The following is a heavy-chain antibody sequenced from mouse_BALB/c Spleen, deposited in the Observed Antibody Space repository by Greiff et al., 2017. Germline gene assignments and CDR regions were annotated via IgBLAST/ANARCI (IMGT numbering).Heavy chain of an antibody. Sequence: EVMLVESGGGLVKPGGSLKLSCAASGFTFSSYAMSWVRQSPETRLEWVAEISSGGSYTYYPDTVTGRFTISRGNAKNTLYLEMSSLRSEDTALYYCAREKTNSVGYAMDYWGQGTSVTVSS. CDR1: GFTFSSYA. V-gene: IGHV5-9-4*01. CDR3: AREKTNSVGYAMDY. CDR2: ISSGGSYT. D-gene: IGHD1-3*01. J-gene: IGHJ4*01.